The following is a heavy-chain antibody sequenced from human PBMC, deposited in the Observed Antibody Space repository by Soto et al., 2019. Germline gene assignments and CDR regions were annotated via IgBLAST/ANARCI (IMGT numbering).Heavy chain of an antibody. J-gene: IGHJ3*02. Sequence: QVQLQESGPGLVKPSETLSLTCTVSGGSISSYYWSWIRQPPGKGLEWIGYISYSGSTNYNPSLKRRVTISVDTSKNQFSLRLSSVTAADTAVYYCARVRIAVAKSAFDIWGQGTMVTVSS. CDR3: ARVRIAVAKSAFDI. D-gene: IGHD6-19*01. V-gene: IGHV4-59*01. CDR1: GGSISSYY. CDR2: ISYSGST.